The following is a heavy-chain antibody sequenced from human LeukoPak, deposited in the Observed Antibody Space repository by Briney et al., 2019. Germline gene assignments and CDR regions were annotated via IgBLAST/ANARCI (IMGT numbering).Heavy chain of an antibody. CDR2: INPSGGST. D-gene: IGHD2-15*01. J-gene: IGHJ5*02. Sequence: ASVTVSCKASGYTFIHYYMHWVRQAPGQGLEWMGFINPSGGSTSYAQKFQGRLTITRDTSTNTVYMELSSLRSEDTAVYYCARDRGGGNNWFDPWGQGTLVIVSS. V-gene: IGHV1-46*01. CDR3: ARDRGGGNNWFDP. CDR1: GYTFIHYY.